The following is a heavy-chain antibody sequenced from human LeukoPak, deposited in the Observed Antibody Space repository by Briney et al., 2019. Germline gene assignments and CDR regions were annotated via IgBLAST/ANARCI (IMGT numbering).Heavy chain of an antibody. Sequence: SETLSLTCAVYDGSFSGYYWTWIRQPPGKGLEWIGEINHSGSTNYNPSLKSRVTIDSSKNQFSLKLTSVTAADTAVYYCARVHGYYDILTGYYRYYFDYWGQGTLVTVSS. CDR3: ARVHGYYDILTGYYRYYFDY. J-gene: IGHJ4*02. D-gene: IGHD3-9*01. V-gene: IGHV4-34*01. CDR2: INHSGST. CDR1: DGSFSGYY.